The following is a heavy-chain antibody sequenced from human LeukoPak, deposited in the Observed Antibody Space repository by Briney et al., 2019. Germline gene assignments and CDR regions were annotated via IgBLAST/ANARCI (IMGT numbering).Heavy chain of an antibody. CDR1: GFTFSSYA. CDR2: IRGSGGST. Sequence: PGGSLRVYCAASGFTFSSYAMSWVRQAPGKGLEWVSAIRGSGGSTYYADSVKGRFTISRDNAKNTLYLQMNTLRVEDTAVYYCTRDLMDYDVSTGLHHYYMDVWGQGTTVTVSS. J-gene: IGHJ6*02. CDR3: TRDLMDYDVSTGLHHYYMDV. V-gene: IGHV3-23*01. D-gene: IGHD3-9*01.